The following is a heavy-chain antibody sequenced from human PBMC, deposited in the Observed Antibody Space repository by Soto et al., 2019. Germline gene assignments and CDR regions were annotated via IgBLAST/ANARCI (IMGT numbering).Heavy chain of an antibody. CDR2: ISGSGGSP. Sequence: EVKLLESGGDLEQPGGSLRLSCAASGFTFSTYTMSWVRQAPGKGLEWVSAISGSGGSPSYADSVQGRFTISRDNPKNTLYLQMNSLRAEDTAMYYCAKARCSTTNCYVPDYWGQGTLVTVSS. CDR1: GFTFSTYT. J-gene: IGHJ4*02. D-gene: IGHD2-2*01. CDR3: AKARCSTTNCYVPDY. V-gene: IGHV3-23*01.